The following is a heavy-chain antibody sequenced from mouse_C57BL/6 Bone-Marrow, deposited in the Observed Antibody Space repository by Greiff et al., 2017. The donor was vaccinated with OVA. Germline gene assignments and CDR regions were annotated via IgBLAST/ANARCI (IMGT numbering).Heavy chain of an antibody. CDR3: AKRLDGYYVGYYYAMDY. CDR2: IWRGGST. CDR1: GFSLTSYG. Sequence: VQLQQSGPGLVRPSQSLSITCTVSGFSLTSYGVHWVRQSPGKGLEWLGVIWRGGSTDYNAAFMSRLSITKDNSKSQVFFKMNSLQADDTAIYYCAKRLDGYYVGYYYAMDYWGQGTSVTVSS. D-gene: IGHD2-3*01. J-gene: IGHJ4*01. V-gene: IGHV2-5*01.